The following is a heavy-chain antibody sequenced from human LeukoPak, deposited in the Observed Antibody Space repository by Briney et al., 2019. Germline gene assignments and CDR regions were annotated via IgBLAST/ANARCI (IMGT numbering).Heavy chain of an antibody. J-gene: IGHJ4*02. Sequence: GGSLRLSCAASGFTFSSYAMSWVRQAPGKGLECISGFSGSGGSTYYADSVKGRFTISRDNSKSTLYLQMNSLRAEDTAVYYCAKDRSGYYYGTLDYWGQGTLVTVSS. D-gene: IGHD3-22*01. CDR3: AKDRSGYYYGTLDY. V-gene: IGHV3-23*01. CDR1: GFTFSSYA. CDR2: FSGSGGST.